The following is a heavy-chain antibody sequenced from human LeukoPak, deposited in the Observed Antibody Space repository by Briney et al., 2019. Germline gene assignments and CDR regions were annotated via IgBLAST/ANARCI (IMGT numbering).Heavy chain of an antibody. Sequence: PSETLSLTCAVYGGSFSGHYWSWIRQPPGKGLEWIGEINHSGSTNYNPSLKSRVTISVDTSKNQFSLKLSSVTAADTAVYYCARGPSLVPFDYWGQGTLVTVSS. CDR1: GGSFSGHY. CDR3: ARGPSLVPFDY. J-gene: IGHJ4*02. V-gene: IGHV4-34*01. CDR2: INHSGST. D-gene: IGHD2-8*02.